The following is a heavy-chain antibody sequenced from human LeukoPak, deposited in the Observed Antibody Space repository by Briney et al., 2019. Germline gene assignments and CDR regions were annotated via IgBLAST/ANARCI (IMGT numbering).Heavy chain of an antibody. Sequence: PSETLSLTCVVYGGPFSGYYWSWIRQSPGKGLGWIGEINQSGNTNYNPSLKSRVTISIDTSKNRFSLKVTSVTAGDTAVYYCARARGWTSGDDYYYGMDVWGQGTTGTVSS. D-gene: IGHD4-17*01. CDR1: GGPFSGYY. CDR3: ARARGWTSGDDYYYGMDV. J-gene: IGHJ6*02. V-gene: IGHV4-34*01. CDR2: INQSGNT.